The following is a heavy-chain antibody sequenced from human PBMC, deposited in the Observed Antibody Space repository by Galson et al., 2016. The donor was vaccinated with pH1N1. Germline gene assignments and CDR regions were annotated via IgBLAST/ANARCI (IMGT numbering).Heavy chain of an antibody. Sequence: SVKVSCKASGYIFTKYYMYWVRQAPGQGLEWMGIIDPSDGTTTYSEKFQGRISLTRDTSTNSVYMELTTLRPDDSATYFCARRYFLDYWGQGTLVTVSS. J-gene: IGHJ4*02. CDR1: GYIFTKYY. CDR2: IDPSDGTT. V-gene: IGHV1-46*01. CDR3: ARRYFLDY.